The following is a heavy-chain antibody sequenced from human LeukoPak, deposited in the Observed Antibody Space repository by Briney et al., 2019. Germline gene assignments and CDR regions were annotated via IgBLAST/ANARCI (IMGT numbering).Heavy chain of an antibody. D-gene: IGHD1-14*01. V-gene: IGHV3-21*01. CDR3: ASNRMEIYSDDY. J-gene: IGHJ4*02. CDR1: GFTFSSYS. Sequence: GGSLRLSCAASGFTFSSYSMNWVRQAPGKGLEWVSSISSSSSYIYYADSVKGRFTISRDNAKNSLYLQMNSLRAEDTAVYYCASNRMEIYSDDYWGQGTLVTVSS. CDR2: ISSSSSYI.